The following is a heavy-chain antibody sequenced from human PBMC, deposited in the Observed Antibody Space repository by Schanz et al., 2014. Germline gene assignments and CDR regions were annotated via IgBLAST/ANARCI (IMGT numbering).Heavy chain of an antibody. CDR1: GFAFSSYS. Sequence: QLVGSGGGLIQPGGSLRLSCTASGFAFSSYSMNWVRQAPGKGLEWVSYISSSGTTIYYADSVKGRFTISRDNAKNSLFLQMNSLRAEDTAVYYCAKQIHYDILTVTRNCGQGTLVTVSS. CDR3: AKQIHYDILTVTRN. J-gene: IGHJ4*02. D-gene: IGHD3-9*01. CDR2: ISSSGTTI. V-gene: IGHV3-48*01.